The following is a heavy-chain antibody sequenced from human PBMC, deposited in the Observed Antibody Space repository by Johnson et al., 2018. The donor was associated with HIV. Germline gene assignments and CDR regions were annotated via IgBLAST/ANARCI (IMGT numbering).Heavy chain of an antibody. CDR3: ARTDSAPAHDAFDI. CDR1: EFTFSDYY. CDR2: ISSSGSTI. Sequence: VQLVESGGGLVKPGGSLRLSCAAYEFTFSDYYMNWIRQAPGKGLEWVSYISSSGSTIYYADSVKGRFTISRDNAKNSLYLQMNSLRAEDTAVYYCARTDSAPAHDAFDIWGQGTMVTVSS. D-gene: IGHD4-11*01. V-gene: IGHV3-11*04. J-gene: IGHJ3*02.